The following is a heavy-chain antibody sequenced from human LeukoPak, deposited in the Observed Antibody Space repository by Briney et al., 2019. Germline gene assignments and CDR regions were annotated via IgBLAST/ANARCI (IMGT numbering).Heavy chain of an antibody. CDR2: IYYSGST. V-gene: IGHV4-59*01. Sequence: SETLSLTCTVSGGSNSSYYWSWIRQPPGKGLEWIGYIYYSGSTNYNPSLKSRVTISVDTSKNQFSLKLSSVTAADTAVYYCARELIAAAGTIIDYWGQGTLVTVSS. CDR1: GGSNSSYY. D-gene: IGHD6-13*01. CDR3: ARELIAAAGTIIDY. J-gene: IGHJ4*02.